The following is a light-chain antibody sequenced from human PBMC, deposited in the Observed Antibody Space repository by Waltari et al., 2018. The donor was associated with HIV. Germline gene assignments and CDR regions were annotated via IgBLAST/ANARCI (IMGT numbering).Light chain of an antibody. V-gene: IGKV1-5*03. J-gene: IGKJ5*01. CDR3: QQYYSYPDT. Sequence: DIQMTQSPSTLTASVGDRVTITCRASQSLTNWLALYQQKPGKAPKLLISKTSSLESGVPSRFSGSGSGTEFTLTIIGLQPDDFATYYCQQYYSYPDTFGQGTRLEIK. CDR2: KTS. CDR1: QSLTNW.